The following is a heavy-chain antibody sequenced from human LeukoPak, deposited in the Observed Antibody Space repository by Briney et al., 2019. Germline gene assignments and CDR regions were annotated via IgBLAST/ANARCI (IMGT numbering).Heavy chain of an antibody. V-gene: IGHV3-30*18. D-gene: IGHD3-22*01. CDR1: GFTFSSYG. CDR2: IPYDGSNK. CDR3: AKAPRNYYDSSGYIIFDY. J-gene: IGHJ4*02. Sequence: GGSLRLSCAASGFTFSSYGMHWDRQAPGKGLEWVAVIPYDGSNKYYADSVKGRFTISRDNSKNTLYLQMDSLRAEDTAVYYCAKAPRNYYDSSGYIIFDYWGQGTLVTVSS.